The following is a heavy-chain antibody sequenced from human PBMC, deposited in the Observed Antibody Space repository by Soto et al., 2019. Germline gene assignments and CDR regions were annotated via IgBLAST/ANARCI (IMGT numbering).Heavy chain of an antibody. CDR1: GASISSAFW. Sequence: SETLSLTCAVSGASISSAFWWTWVRQAPGKGLEWIGEIYHVGSTKYNPSLKSRVTISVDKSNNQFSLELRSVTAADTAVYYGATLPHRIVVVKTELPTWGQGIRVT. J-gene: IGHJ4*02. D-gene: IGHD2-15*01. CDR2: IYHVGST. CDR3: ATLPHRIVVVKTELPT. V-gene: IGHV4-4*02.